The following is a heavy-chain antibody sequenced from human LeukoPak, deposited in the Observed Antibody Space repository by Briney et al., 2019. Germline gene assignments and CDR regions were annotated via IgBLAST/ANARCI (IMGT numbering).Heavy chain of an antibody. Sequence: GGSLRLSCAASGFTFSSYSTNWVRQAPGKGLEWVSSISSSSSYIYYADSVKGRFTISRDNAKNSLYLQMNSLRAEDTAVYYCARVDYITGTTSQSPTSSFDYWGQGTLVTVSS. V-gene: IGHV3-21*01. CDR1: GFTFSSYS. J-gene: IGHJ4*02. CDR2: ISSSSSYI. CDR3: ARVDYITGTTSQSPTSSFDY. D-gene: IGHD1-7*01.